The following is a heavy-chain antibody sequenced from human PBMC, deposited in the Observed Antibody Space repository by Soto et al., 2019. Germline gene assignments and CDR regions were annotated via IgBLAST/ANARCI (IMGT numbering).Heavy chain of an antibody. J-gene: IGHJ4*02. D-gene: IGHD3-9*01. Sequence: GGSLRLSCAASGFTFSSYAMSWVRQAPGKGLEWVSAISSSGGSTYYADSVKGRFTISRDNSKNTLYLQMSSLRAEDTAVYYCAKSVRRAYYDILTGYPDIYYFDYWGQGTLVTVSS. CDR1: GFTFSSYA. CDR2: ISSSGGST. CDR3: AKSVRRAYYDILTGYPDIYYFDY. V-gene: IGHV3-23*01.